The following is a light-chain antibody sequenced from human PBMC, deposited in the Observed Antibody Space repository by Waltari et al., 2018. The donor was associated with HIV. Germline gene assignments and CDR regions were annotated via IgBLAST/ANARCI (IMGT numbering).Light chain of an antibody. CDR2: GNN. J-gene: IGLJ3*02. CDR3: HSYDSGLGAL. CDR1: PPNFGADYD. V-gene: IGLV1-40*01. Sequence: QSVLTQPPSVSGASGQKGTIPCTGRPPNFGADYDVHWYQQLPGRAPKVLIYGNNKRPSGIPDRFSVSKSGTSASLAITGLQSDDEADYYCHSYDSGLGALFGGGTKVTVL.